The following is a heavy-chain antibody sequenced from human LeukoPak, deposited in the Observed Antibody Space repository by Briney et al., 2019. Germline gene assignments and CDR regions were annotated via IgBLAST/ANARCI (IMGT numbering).Heavy chain of an antibody. J-gene: IGHJ4*02. CDR1: GGALSGYA. CDR3: ARGFSGPNWGKRYYDH. D-gene: IGHD7-27*01. CDR2: IILIFGST. V-gene: IGHV1-69*13. Sequence: VKVSCEASGGALSGYAVTWVRLAPGQGLEWMGGIILIFGSTNYAPKFEGRLTITADESTNTVYMELSSLRSEDTAVYFCARGFSGPNWGKRYYDHWGQGTLVTVSS.